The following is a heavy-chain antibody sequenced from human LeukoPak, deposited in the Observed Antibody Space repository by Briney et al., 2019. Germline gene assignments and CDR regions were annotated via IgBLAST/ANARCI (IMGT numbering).Heavy chain of an antibody. V-gene: IGHV4-59*01. J-gene: IGHJ4*02. CDR2: IYYSGST. D-gene: IGHD1-26*01. Sequence: SETLSLTCTVSGGSISSYYWSWIRQPPGKGLEWIGYIYYSGSTNYNPSLKSRVTISVDTSKNQFSLKLSSVTAADTAVYYCARERRGYYYFDYWGQGTLVTVSS. CDR1: GGSISSYY. CDR3: ARERRGYYYFDY.